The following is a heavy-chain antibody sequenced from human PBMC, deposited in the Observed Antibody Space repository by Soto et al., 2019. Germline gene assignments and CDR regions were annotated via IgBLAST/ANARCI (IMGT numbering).Heavy chain of an antibody. CDR3: AREGFGPLHGLVDV. CDR1: GGSISSYY. CDR2: VHHSWGS. V-gene: IGHV4-59*12. J-gene: IGHJ6*02. Sequence: QVQLQESGPGLVKPSETLSLSCTVSGGSISSYYWSWFRQSPGKRMEWIGYVHHSWGSSYNPSLQSRVAISIDTSKRQVSLKVTSVTDTDTAVYYCAREGFGPLHGLVDVWGQGTTVTVSS. D-gene: IGHD3-10*01.